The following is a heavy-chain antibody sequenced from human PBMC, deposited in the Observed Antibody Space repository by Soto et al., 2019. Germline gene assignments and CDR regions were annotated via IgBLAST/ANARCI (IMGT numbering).Heavy chain of an antibody. CDR3: AKAAAPDYPAYGSCVFQL. J-gene: IGHJ1*01. D-gene: IGHD4-17*01. CDR2: IVGSGSTT. V-gene: IGHV3-23*01. Sequence: EVHLLESGGGLVQPGGSLRLSCAASGFTFSDYAMSWVRQAPGKGLEWVSSIVGSGSTTYYADSVKGRFTISRDNSKNTLYLQMHSLRAEDTALFYCAKAAAPDYPAYGSCVFQLCGRGTLVIVSS. CDR1: GFTFSDYA.